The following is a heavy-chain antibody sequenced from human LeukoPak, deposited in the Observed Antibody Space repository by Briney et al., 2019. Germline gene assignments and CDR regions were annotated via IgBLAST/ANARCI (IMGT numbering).Heavy chain of an antibody. Sequence: GGSLRLSCAASGFSFSAYNINWVRQAPGKGLEWVSCISPSGDHRYYADSVRGRFTISRDNAKNSVYLQMNSLRAEVTAVYYCARDAAYFDSSGYYPDPLDYWGQGTLVSVSS. CDR3: ARDAAYFDSSGYYPDPLDY. CDR2: ISPSGDHR. D-gene: IGHD3-22*01. J-gene: IGHJ4*02. V-gene: IGHV3-21*01. CDR1: GFSFSAYN.